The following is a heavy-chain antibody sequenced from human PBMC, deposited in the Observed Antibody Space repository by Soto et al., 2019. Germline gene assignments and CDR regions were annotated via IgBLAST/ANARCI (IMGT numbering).Heavy chain of an antibody. Sequence: QVQLVESGGGVVQPGRSLRLSCTASGFTFSNYAMHWVRQAPGKGLEWVAVIWYDGSNKYYADSVKGRFTISRDNSKNTLELQTNSRRAEDTAGYYCASCHDYGDHAADYWGQGTLVTVSS. V-gene: IGHV3-33*01. J-gene: IGHJ4*02. CDR3: ASCHDYGDHAADY. CDR1: GFTFSNYA. D-gene: IGHD4-17*01. CDR2: IWYDGSNK.